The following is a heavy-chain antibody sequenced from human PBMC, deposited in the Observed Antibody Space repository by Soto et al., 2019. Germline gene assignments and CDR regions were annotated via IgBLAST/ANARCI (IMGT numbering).Heavy chain of an antibody. J-gene: IGHJ6*02. V-gene: IGHV1-2*04. CDR2: INPNSGGT. Sequence: GPSVKVSCKASGYTFTGYYMHWVRQAPGQGLEWMGWINPNSGGTNYAQKFQGWVTMTRDTSISTAYMELSRLRSDDTAVYYCARDRGRYYYDSSGSRYYYYYGMDVWGQGTTVTVSS. D-gene: IGHD3-22*01. CDR3: ARDRGRYYYDSSGSRYYYYYGMDV. CDR1: GYTFTGYY.